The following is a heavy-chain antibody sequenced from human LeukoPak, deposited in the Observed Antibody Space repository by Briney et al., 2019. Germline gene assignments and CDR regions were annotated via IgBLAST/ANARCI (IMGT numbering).Heavy chain of an antibody. V-gene: IGHV4-34*01. Sequence: SETLSLTCTVHGGSLSGYYWSWIRQPPGKGREWIGEINHSGSINYNPSLKSRVTISVDTSKNQFSPKLSSVTGADTAVYYCTYGSGSYSHAEYFQHWGQGTLVTVS. CDR1: GGSLSGYY. CDR3: TYGSGSYSHAEYFQH. J-gene: IGHJ1*01. D-gene: IGHD3-10*01. CDR2: INHSGSI.